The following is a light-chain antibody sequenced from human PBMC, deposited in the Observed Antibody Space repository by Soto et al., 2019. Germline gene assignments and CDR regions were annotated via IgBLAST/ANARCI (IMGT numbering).Light chain of an antibody. CDR2: GNN. V-gene: IGLV1-40*01. CDR1: SSNIGAGYD. Sequence: QSLLTQPPSVSGAPGQRATISCTGSSSNIGAGYDVHWYQQLPGTAPKLLIYGNNNRPSGVPDRFSGSKSGTSASLAITGLQAEDEADYYCQSYDSSLSGVVFGGGTKVTVL. CDR3: QSYDSSLSGVV. J-gene: IGLJ2*01.